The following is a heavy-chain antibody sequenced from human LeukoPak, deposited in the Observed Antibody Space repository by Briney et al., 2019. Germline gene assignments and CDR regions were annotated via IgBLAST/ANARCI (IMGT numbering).Heavy chain of an antibody. D-gene: IGHD1-26*01. CDR2: IWYDGSNK. V-gene: IGHV3-33*01. Sequence: GGSLRLSCAASGFTFSSYGMHWVRQAPGKGLEWVAVIWYDGSNKYYADSVKGRFTISRDNSKNTLYQQMNSLRAEDTAVYYCARDKWELNYYYYYMDVWGKGTTVTVSS. J-gene: IGHJ6*03. CDR1: GFTFSSYG. CDR3: ARDKWELNYYYYYMDV.